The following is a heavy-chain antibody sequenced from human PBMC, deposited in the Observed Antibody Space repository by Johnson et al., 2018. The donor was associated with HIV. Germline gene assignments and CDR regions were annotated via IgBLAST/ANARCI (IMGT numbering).Heavy chain of an antibody. Sequence: VQLVESGGGVVQPERSLRLSCAASGFTFSSSGMLWVRQAPGKGLEWVAFIRYDGSKRYYADSVKGRFSISRDNSKNTLYLQVNSLRPEDTAVYYCATERQAALDIWGQGTMVSVSS. CDR1: GFTFSSSG. CDR3: ATERQAALDI. D-gene: IGHD1-1*01. J-gene: IGHJ3*02. CDR2: IRYDGSKR. V-gene: IGHV3-30*02.